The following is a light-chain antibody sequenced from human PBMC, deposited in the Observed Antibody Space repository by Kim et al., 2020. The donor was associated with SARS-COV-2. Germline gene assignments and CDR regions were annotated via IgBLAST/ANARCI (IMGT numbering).Light chain of an antibody. Sequence: QSALTQAASVSGSPGQSITLSCTGTSSDVGGYNFVSWYQLHPGKAPKLIIYDVTNRPSGISHRFSGSKSGNTASLTISGLQAEDEADYYCSSYTSSNTLVFGGGSRLTVL. CDR2: DVT. CDR1: SSDVGGYNF. J-gene: IGLJ3*02. V-gene: IGLV2-14*03. CDR3: SSYTSSNTLV.